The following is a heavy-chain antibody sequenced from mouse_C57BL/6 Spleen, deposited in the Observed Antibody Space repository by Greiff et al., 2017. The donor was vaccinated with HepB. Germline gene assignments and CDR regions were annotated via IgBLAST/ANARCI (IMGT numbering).Heavy chain of an antibody. V-gene: IGHV1-58*01. Sequence: VQLQQSGAELVRPGSSVKMSCKTSGYTFTSYGINWVKQRPGQGLEWIGYIYIGNGYTEYNEKFKGKATLTSDTSSSTAYMQLSSLTSEDSAIYFCARLKIYYDYDEDYYFDYWGQGTTLTVSS. CDR3: ARLKIYYDYDEDYYFDY. J-gene: IGHJ2*01. CDR2: IYIGNGYT. CDR1: GYTFTSYG. D-gene: IGHD2-4*01.